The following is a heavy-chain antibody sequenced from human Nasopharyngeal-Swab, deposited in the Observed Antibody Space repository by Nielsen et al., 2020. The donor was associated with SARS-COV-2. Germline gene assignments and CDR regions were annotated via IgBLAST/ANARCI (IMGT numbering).Heavy chain of an antibody. V-gene: IGHV4-39*01. Sequence: SETLSLTCTVSGGSISSSSYYWGWIRQPPGKGLEWIGSIYYSGSTYYNPSLKSRVTISVDTSKNQFSLKLSSVTAADTAAYYCAATSVLRFLEWLSNWFDPWGQGTLVTVSS. CDR3: AATSVLRFLEWLSNWFDP. CDR2: IYYSGST. D-gene: IGHD3-3*01. CDR1: GGSISSSSYY. J-gene: IGHJ5*02.